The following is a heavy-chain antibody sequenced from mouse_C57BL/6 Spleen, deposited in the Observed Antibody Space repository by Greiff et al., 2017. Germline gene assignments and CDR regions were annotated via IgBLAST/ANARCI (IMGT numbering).Heavy chain of an antibody. V-gene: IGHV1-69*01. CDR3: AITMMKWAMDY. CDR2: IDPSDSYT. J-gene: IGHJ4*01. CDR1: GYTFTSYW. Sequence: VQLQQPGAELVMPGASVKLSCKASGYTFTSYWLHWVKQRPGQGLEWIGEIDPSDSYTNYNQKFKGKSTLTVDKSSSTAYMQLSSLTSEDSAVYYCAITMMKWAMDYWSQGTSVTVSS. D-gene: IGHD2-4*01.